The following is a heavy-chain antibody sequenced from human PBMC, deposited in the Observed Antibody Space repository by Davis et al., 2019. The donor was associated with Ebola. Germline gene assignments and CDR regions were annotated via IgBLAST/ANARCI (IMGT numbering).Heavy chain of an antibody. D-gene: IGHD5-12*01. Sequence: PGGSLRLSCAASGFTVSSNYMSWVRQAPGKGLEWVASIRQDGSETHYVDSVKGRFTISRDNAKNLMYLQLNGLRGEDTAVYYCASLHDSGYVSDYWGQGTLVTVSS. J-gene: IGHJ4*02. V-gene: IGHV3-7*01. CDR3: ASLHDSGYVSDY. CDR1: GFTVSSNY. CDR2: IRQDGSET.